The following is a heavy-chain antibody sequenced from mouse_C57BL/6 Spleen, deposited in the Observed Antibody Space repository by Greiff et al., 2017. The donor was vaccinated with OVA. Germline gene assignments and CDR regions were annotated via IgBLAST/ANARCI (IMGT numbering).Heavy chain of an antibody. CDR3: ARRRGSNYGYFDV. V-gene: IGHV1-54*01. Sequence: QVQLQQSGAELVRPGTSVKVSCKASGYAFTNYLIEWVKQRPGQGLEWIGVINPGSGGTNYNEKFKGKATLTADKSSSTAYMQLSSLTSEDSAVYVCARRRGSNYGYFDVWGTGTTVTVSS. CDR2: INPGSGGT. J-gene: IGHJ1*03. CDR1: GYAFTNYL. D-gene: IGHD2-5*01.